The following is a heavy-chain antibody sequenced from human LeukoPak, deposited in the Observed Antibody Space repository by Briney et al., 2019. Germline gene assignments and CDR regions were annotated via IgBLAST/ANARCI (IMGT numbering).Heavy chain of an antibody. CDR2: VFYTGAT. V-gene: IGHV4-59*08. CDR3: ARLTRHYFVF. Sequence: PSETLSLTCTVSGGSISAYYWSWIRQPQGKGLEWIGDVFYTGATNCNPSLESRVTISVDTSKNQFSLNLTSVTAADAAVYYCARLTRHYFVFWGRGTPVAVSS. J-gene: IGHJ4*02. CDR1: GGSISAYY.